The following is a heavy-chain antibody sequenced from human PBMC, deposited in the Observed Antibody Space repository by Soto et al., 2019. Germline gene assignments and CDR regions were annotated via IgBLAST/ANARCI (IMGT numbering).Heavy chain of an antibody. Sequence: ASVKVSCKASGGTFSSYAISWVRQAPGQGLGWMGGIIPIFGTANYAQKFQGRVTITADKSTSTAYMELSSLRSEDTAVYYCARVRGGDYYYYGMDVWGQGTTVTVSS. CDR3: ARVRGGDYYYYGMDV. J-gene: IGHJ6*02. CDR1: GGTFSSYA. V-gene: IGHV1-69*06. CDR2: IIPIFGTA. D-gene: IGHD1-26*01.